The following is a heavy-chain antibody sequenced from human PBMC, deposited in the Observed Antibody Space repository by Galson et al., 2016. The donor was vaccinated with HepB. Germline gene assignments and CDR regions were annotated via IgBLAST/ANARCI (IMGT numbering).Heavy chain of an antibody. J-gene: IGHJ4*02. D-gene: IGHD3-9*01. V-gene: IGHV4-4*02. CDR1: GDSISANHW. CDR2: IYHSGLT. Sequence: SETLSLTCAVSGDSISANHWWTWVRQPPGKGLEWIGEIYHSGLTNYNPSLKSRLITSVDKSQNQFSLNLNSVTAADTAVYYCASRTLRYSDWLLHGLFDYWGQGTLVTVSS. CDR3: ASRTLRYSDWLLHGLFDY.